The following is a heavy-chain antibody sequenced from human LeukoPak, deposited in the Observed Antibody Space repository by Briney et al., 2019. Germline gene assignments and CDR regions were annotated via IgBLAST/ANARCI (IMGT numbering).Heavy chain of an antibody. CDR3: ARHDEMTTVTTGYDY. Sequence: SETLSLTCTVSGGSISSDYWSWIRQPPGKGLEWIGYISYSGSTYYNPSLKSRVTISVDTSKNQFSLKLSSVTTADTAVYYCARHDEMTTVTTGYDYWGQGTLVTVSS. V-gene: IGHV4-59*08. CDR1: GGSISSDY. CDR2: ISYSGST. J-gene: IGHJ4*02. D-gene: IGHD4-17*01.